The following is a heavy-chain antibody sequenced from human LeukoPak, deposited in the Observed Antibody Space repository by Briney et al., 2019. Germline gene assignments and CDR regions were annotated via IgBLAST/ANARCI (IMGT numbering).Heavy chain of an antibody. CDR1: GYTFTSYY. V-gene: IGHV1-46*01. CDR3: ARDRSYSHRGDYFDY. D-gene: IGHD4-11*01. J-gene: IGHJ4*02. CDR2: ISPSDGST. Sequence: GASVKVSCEASGYTFTSYYIHWVRQAPGQGLEWMGMISPSDGSTTYAQKFQGRVTMTRDTSTSKVYMELSSLRSEDTAVYYCARDRSYSHRGDYFDYWGQGTLVTVSS.